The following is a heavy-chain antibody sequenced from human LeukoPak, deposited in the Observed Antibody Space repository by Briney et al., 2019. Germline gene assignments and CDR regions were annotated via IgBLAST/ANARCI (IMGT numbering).Heavy chain of an antibody. CDR2: ISANNDNT. CDR1: GYTLSTYG. CDR3: ARDRRSTSGDFDY. J-gene: IGHJ4*02. V-gene: IGHV1-18*01. Sequence: EASVKVSCKASGYTLSTYGISWVRQAPGQRLEWMGWISANNDNTNYAQKFQGRVIMATDTSTNTAYMELRSLRPDDTAVYFCARDRRSTSGDFDYWGQGTLVTVSS. D-gene: IGHD2-15*01.